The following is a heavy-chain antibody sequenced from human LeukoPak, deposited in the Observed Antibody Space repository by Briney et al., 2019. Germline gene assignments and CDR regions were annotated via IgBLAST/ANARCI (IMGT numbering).Heavy chain of an antibody. D-gene: IGHD1-26*01. V-gene: IGHV4-59*11. J-gene: IGHJ5*02. CDR1: GGSISTHY. Sequence: NPSETLSLTCTVSGGSISTHYWNWIRQSPGKGLEWIGYIYYSGRTNYNSSLKSRVTILIDTSKNQLSLKLSSVTAADTAVHYCARDLMGATAWFDPWGQGALVTVSS. CDR2: IYYSGRT. CDR3: ARDLMGATAWFDP.